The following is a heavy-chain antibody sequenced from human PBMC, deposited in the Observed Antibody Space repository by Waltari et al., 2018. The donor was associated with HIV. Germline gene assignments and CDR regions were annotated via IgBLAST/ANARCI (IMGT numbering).Heavy chain of an antibody. CDR2: ISAYNGNT. CDR3: ARAGVPQAHQTNWFDP. V-gene: IGHV1-18*01. Sequence: SGYTFTSYGISWVRQAPGQGLEWMGWISAYNGNTNYAQKLQGRVTMTTDTSTSTAYMELRSLRSDDTAVYYCARAGVPQAHQTNWFDPWGQGTLVTVSS. D-gene: IGHD3-10*01. CDR1: GYTFTSYG. J-gene: IGHJ5*02.